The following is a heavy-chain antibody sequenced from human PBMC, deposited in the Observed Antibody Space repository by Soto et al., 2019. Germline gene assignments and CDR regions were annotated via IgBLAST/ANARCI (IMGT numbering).Heavy chain of an antibody. CDR1: GFTFSNYA. V-gene: IGHV3-23*01. CDR2: VNNGGGGT. J-gene: IGHJ4*02. D-gene: IGHD3-10*01. CDR3: AKERLGRGIDY. Sequence: EVLLLDSGGGLVQPGGSLRLSCAASGFTFSNYAMTWVRQAPGKGPEWISTVNNGGGGTYYADSVKGRFTISRDNSKNTLYLQVSSLRAEDTPVYYCAKERLGRGIDYWGQGILVTVSS.